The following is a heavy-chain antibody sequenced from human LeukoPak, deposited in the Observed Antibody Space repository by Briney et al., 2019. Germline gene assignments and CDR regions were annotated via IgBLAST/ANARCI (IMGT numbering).Heavy chain of an antibody. Sequence: GESLKSSCKGSGYSFTSYWIGWVRQMPGKGLEWMGIIYPGDSDTRYSPSFQGQVTISADKSISTAYLQWSSLKASDTAMYYCARLHMVRGVITLFDYWGQGTLVTVSS. D-gene: IGHD3-10*01. CDR2: IYPGDSDT. V-gene: IGHV5-51*01. CDR1: GYSFTSYW. CDR3: ARLHMVRGVITLFDY. J-gene: IGHJ4*02.